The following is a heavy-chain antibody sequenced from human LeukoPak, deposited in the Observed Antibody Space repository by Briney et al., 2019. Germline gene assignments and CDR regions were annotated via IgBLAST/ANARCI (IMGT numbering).Heavy chain of an antibody. J-gene: IGHJ4*02. CDR3: ARDGYRSSWVD. V-gene: IGHV4-4*07. CDR2: IYTSGGT. CDR1: GGSISSHY. D-gene: IGHD6-13*01. Sequence: SETLSLTCTVSGGSISSHYWSWIRQPAGKGLEWIGLIYTSGGTNYNPSLKSRVTMSVDTSKNQFSLKVGSVTAADTAVYYCARDGYRSSWVDWGQGTLVTVSS.